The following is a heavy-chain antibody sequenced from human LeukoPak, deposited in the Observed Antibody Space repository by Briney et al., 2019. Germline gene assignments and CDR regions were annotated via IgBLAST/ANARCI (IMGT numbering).Heavy chain of an antibody. CDR3: AGERGEEYSSGWYKTNFFYD. D-gene: IGHD6-19*01. CDR1: GDSFTSVTDY. CDR2: GDYSGGT. Sequence: PSETLSLTCTVSGDSFTSVTDYWAWIRQPPGKGLEWIATGDYSGGTYYNPSLESRVAISADMSKNQISLQLTSVTGADTAVYYCAGERGEEYSSGWYKTNFFYDWGQGIRVTVSS. V-gene: IGHV4-39*07. J-gene: IGHJ4*02.